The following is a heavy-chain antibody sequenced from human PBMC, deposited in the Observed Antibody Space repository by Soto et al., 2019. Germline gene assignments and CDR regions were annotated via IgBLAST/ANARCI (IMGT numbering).Heavy chain of an antibody. CDR2: LSASGTTI. CDR3: ARDHDAFDI. V-gene: IGHV3-11*01. J-gene: IGHJ3*02. Sequence: GGSPRLPCATSGFPFSEYYLSWIRQAPGKGLEWLSYLSASGTTIYYADSVKGRFTISRDNAKNSLYLQMNSLRAEDTAVYYCARDHDAFDIWGQGTMVTVSS. CDR1: GFPFSEYY.